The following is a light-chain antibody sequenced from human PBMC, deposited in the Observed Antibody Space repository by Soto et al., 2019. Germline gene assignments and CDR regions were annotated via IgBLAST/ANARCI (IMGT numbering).Light chain of an antibody. V-gene: IGLV2-23*02. Sequence: QAVRTQPASVSGSPVQSITPSCTGTSSDVGSYNLVSWYQQLPGNVPKLIIYEVSKRPSGVSNRFSGSESGNTASLTISGLQAVDEADYYCCSYAGRTPLFVTGTKVTVL. CDR1: SSDVGSYNL. J-gene: IGLJ1*01. CDR3: CSYAGRTPL. CDR2: EVS.